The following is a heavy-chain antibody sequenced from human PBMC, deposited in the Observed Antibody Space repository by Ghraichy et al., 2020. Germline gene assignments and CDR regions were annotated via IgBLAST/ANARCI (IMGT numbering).Heavy chain of an antibody. J-gene: IGHJ4*02. CDR1: GGSISSSSYY. Sequence: SETLSLTCTVSGGSISSSSYYWGWIRQPPGKGLEWIGSIYYSGSTYYNPSLKSRVTISVDTSKNQFSLKLSSVTAADTAVYYCARHLGGTALDYWGQGTLVTVSS. CDR2: IYYSGST. D-gene: IGHD1-1*01. CDR3: ARHLGGTALDY. V-gene: IGHV4-39*01.